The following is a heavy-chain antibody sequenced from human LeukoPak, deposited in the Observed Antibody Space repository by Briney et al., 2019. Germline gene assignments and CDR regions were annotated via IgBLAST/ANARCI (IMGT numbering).Heavy chain of an antibody. CDR1: GYSVSSGYY. CDR2: IYYSGST. D-gene: IGHD3-22*01. J-gene: IGHJ3*02. CDR3: AKTTYYYDSSGYTYAFDI. V-gene: IGHV4-61*01. Sequence: SETLSLTCTVSGYSVSSGYYWGWIRQPPGKGLEWIGYIYYSGSTNYNPSLKSRVTISVDTSKNQFSLKLSSVTAADTAVYYCAKTTYYYDSSGYTYAFDIWGQGTMVTVSS.